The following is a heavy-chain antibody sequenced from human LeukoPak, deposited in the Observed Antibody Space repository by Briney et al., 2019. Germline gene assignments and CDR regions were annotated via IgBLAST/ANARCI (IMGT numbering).Heavy chain of an antibody. CDR1: GGSISSYY. CDR2: IYYSGST. CDR3: ARHRGTTSYYFDY. Sequence: ASETLSLTCTVSGGSISSYYWSWIRQPPGKGLEWIGYIYYSGSTNYNPSLKSRVTISVDTSKNQFSLKLSSVTAADTAVYYCARHRGTTSYYFDYWGQGTLVTVSS. V-gene: IGHV4-59*08. J-gene: IGHJ4*02. D-gene: IGHD4-11*01.